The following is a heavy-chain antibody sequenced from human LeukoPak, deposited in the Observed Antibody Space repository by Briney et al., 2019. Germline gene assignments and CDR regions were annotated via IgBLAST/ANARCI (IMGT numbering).Heavy chain of an antibody. CDR2: ITSSSSST. V-gene: IGHV3-21*01. D-gene: IGHD3-9*01. J-gene: IGHJ3*02. Sequence: GGSLRLSCAASGFTFSAYSMNWVRQAPGQGLEWVSSITSSSSSTHYADSVKGRFTISRDNAKNSLYLQMNILRAEDTAVYFCARFETCQCDDVFDIWGQGTMVTVSS. CDR1: GFTFSAYS. CDR3: ARFETCQCDDVFDI.